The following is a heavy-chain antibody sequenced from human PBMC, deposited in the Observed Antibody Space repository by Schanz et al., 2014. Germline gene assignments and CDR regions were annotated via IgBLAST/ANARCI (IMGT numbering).Heavy chain of an antibody. V-gene: IGHV4-61*02. J-gene: IGHJ6*03. CDR2: VYTSGST. Sequence: QVQLQESGPGLVKPSQTLSLTCSVSGGSISSGSYYWNWIRQPAGKGLEWIGRVYTSGSTNYNPSRRVRVPMPLNPSSNRFHVKQRSVTAADTAVYYCARGGARRFPVVPDAIQGLRGHYYYYYLDVWGKGTTVTASS. CDR3: ARGGARRFPVVPDAIQGLRGHYYYYYLDV. CDR1: GGSISSGSYY. D-gene: IGHD2-2*02.